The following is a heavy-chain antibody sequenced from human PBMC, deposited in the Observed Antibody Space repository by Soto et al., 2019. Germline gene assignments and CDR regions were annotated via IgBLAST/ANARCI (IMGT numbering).Heavy chain of an antibody. V-gene: IGHV4-34*01. CDR3: ATSLWFGTQPEI. CDR1: GGSFSNNY. CDR2: ISPSGTT. D-gene: IGHD3-10*01. Sequence: SETLSLTCAVYGGSFSNNYWTWFRQPPGKGLEWIGEISPSGTTKYIPSLKSRGTISVDTSRKQFFLKVTAVSAADTAVYYCATSLWFGTQPEIWGPGTLVTVSS. J-gene: IGHJ4*02.